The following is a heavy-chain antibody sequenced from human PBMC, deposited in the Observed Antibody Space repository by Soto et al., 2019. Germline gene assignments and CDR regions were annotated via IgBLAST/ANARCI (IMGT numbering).Heavy chain of an antibody. CDR2: VSGSRTYM. J-gene: IGHJ4*02. D-gene: IGHD6-6*01. V-gene: IGHV3-21*01. CDR3: ARAHTQFTTSSGDFDY. Sequence: GGSLRLSCAASGFTFSNYSMIWVRQAPGKGLEWVSSVSGSRTYMYYADSVTGRFTISRDNAKNSLYLQMNSLRAEDTAVYYCARAHTQFTTSSGDFDYWGRGTLVTVSS. CDR1: GFTFSNYS.